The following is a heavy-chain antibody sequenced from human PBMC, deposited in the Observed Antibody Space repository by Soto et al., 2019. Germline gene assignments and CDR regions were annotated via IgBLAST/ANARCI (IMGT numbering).Heavy chain of an antibody. V-gene: IGHV3-66*01. D-gene: IGHD2-2*01. CDR1: GFIVSDKY. J-gene: IGHJ3*02. CDR3: ARVLRSGTSGYAFDI. CDR2: IYSSGTT. Sequence: GGSLRLSCAASGFIVSDKYMSWVRQAPGKGLEWVSLIYSSGTTYSADSVKGKFTISRDNSKNTLSLQMNSLTAEDTAVYYCARVLRSGTSGYAFDIWGQGTMVTVSS.